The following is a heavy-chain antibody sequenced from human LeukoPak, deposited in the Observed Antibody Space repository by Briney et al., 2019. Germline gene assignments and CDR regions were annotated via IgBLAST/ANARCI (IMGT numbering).Heavy chain of an antibody. CDR1: GFTFSSYG. CDR3: ARNWNDFDF. CDR2: ISYDGSSK. V-gene: IGHV3-30*03. J-gene: IGHJ4*02. D-gene: IGHD1-1*01. Sequence: GGSLRLPCAASGFTFSSYGMHWVRQAPGKGLEWVAVISYDGSSKYYAGSVKGRFTISRDTSKNTVYLQMNSLRAEDTAVYYCARNWNDFDFWGQGTLVTVSS.